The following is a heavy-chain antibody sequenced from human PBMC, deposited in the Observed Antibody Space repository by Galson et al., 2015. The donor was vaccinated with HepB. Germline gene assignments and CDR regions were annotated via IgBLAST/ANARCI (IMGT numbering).Heavy chain of an antibody. CDR3: ASGGRHGSSSSGYEIYYYYCMDV. Sequence: SVKVSCKASGGTFSSYAISWVRQAPGQGLEWLGGIIPIFGTANYAQKFQGRVTITADESKSTAYMELSSMISEDTAVYYCASGGRHGSSSSGYEIYYYYCMDVWGQGTTVTVSS. CDR1: GGTFSSYA. CDR2: IIPIFGTA. V-gene: IGHV1-69*13. J-gene: IGHJ6*02. D-gene: IGHD6-6*01.